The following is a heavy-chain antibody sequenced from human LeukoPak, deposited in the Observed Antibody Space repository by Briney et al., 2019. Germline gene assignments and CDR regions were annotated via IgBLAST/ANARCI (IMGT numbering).Heavy chain of an antibody. V-gene: IGHV3-30*18. Sequence: PGGSLRLSCAASGFTFSSYGMHWVRQAPGKGLEWVAVISYDGSNKYYADSVKGRFTISRDNSKNTLYLQMNSLRAEDTAVYYCAKDSGPLKYYDFWSGPTSYYYYGMDVWGQGTTVTVSS. D-gene: IGHD3-3*01. CDR2: ISYDGSNK. CDR1: GFTFSSYG. J-gene: IGHJ6*02. CDR3: AKDSGPLKYYDFWSGPTSYYYYGMDV.